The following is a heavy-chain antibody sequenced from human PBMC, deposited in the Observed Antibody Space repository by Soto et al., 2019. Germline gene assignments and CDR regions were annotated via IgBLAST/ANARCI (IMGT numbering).Heavy chain of an antibody. Sequence: ASVKVSCKASGGTFSSYTISWVRQAPGQGLEWMGRIIPILGIANYAQKFQGRVTLTADKSTSTAYMVLSSLRSEDTAIYYCATRFGSGSRAFDYWGQGALVTVSS. CDR1: GGTFSSYT. J-gene: IGHJ4*02. V-gene: IGHV1-69*02. CDR2: IIPILGIA. CDR3: ATRFGSGSRAFDY. D-gene: IGHD3-10*01.